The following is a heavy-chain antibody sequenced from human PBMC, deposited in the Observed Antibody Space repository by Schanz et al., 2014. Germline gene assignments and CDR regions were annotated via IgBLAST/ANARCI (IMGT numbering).Heavy chain of an antibody. Sequence: EVHLVESGGGLVKPGGSLRLSCATSGFTFTTFAMTWVRQAPGKGLEWVSRTSHDGSFTTFADSVKGRFTISRDNAKNALYLQMNSLRAEDTAVYYCAKIWKGHPIEVRPGWSDGMDVWGQGTTVTVSS. D-gene: IGHD6-6*01. CDR1: GFTFTTFA. CDR2: TSHDGSFT. J-gene: IGHJ6*02. CDR3: AKIWKGHPIEVRPGWSDGMDV. V-gene: IGHV3-23*04.